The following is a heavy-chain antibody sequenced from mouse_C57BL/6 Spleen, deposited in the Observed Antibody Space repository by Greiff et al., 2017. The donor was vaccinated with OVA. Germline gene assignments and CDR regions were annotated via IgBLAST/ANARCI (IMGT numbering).Heavy chain of an antibody. V-gene: IGHV1-80*01. Sequence: QVQLQQSGAELVKPGASVKIFCKASGYAFSSYWMNWVKQRPGKGLEWIGQIYPGDGVTNYNGKFQGKATLTADKSSSTAYMQLSRLTSENSAVYFCAKTTVGPFAYWGQGTLVTVSA. CDR2: IYPGDGVT. D-gene: IGHD1-1*01. J-gene: IGHJ3*01. CDR1: GYAFSSYW. CDR3: AKTTVGPFAY.